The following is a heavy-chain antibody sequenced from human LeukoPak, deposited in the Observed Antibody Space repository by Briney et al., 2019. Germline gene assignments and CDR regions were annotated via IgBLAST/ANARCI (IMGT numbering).Heavy chain of an antibody. J-gene: IGHJ4*02. CDR3: AKSPPDYFAFLVDY. D-gene: IGHD2/OR15-2a*01. CDR1: GFTFSSYE. Sequence: GGSLRLSCAASGFTFSSYEMNWVRQAPGKGLEWVSYISSSGSTIYYADSVKGRFTISRDNAKNSLYLQMNSLRAEDTAVYYCAKSPPDYFAFLVDYWGQGTLVTVSS. CDR2: ISSSGSTI. V-gene: IGHV3-48*03.